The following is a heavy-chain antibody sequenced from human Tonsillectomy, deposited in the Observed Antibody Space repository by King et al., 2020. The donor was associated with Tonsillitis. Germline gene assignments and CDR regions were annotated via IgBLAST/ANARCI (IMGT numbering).Heavy chain of an antibody. V-gene: IGHV5-51*01. D-gene: IGHD3-16*01. Sequence: QLAQSGAEVKKPGESLKISCKGSEYTFTNYWIGWVRQMSGKGLEWMGLIYPGDSDTKYSPSFQGQVTISADKSISTAYLQWSTLTASDIAIYYCATLSRHNSYDGFDSWGQGTLVTVSS. CDR3: ATLSRHNSYDGFDS. CDR1: EYTFTNYW. J-gene: IGHJ4*02. CDR2: IYPGDSDT.